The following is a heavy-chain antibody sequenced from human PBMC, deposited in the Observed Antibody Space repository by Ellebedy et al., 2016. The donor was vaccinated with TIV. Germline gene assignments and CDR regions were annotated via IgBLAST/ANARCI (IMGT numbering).Heavy chain of an antibody. CDR2: ISNRGSTI. V-gene: IGHV3-11*04. CDR3: ARGSGYRYIDY. Sequence: GESLKISCAASGFTFSDYYMTWIRQAPGKGLEWISYISNRGSTIYYADSVKGRFTISRDNSKNTLYLQMNSLRVEDTAVYYCARGSGYRYIDYWGQGTLVTVSS. CDR1: GFTFSDYY. D-gene: IGHD5-18*01. J-gene: IGHJ4*02.